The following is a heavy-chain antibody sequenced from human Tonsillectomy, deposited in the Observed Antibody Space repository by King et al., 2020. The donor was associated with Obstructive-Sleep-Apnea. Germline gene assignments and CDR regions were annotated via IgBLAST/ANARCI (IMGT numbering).Heavy chain of an antibody. D-gene: IGHD6-19*01. J-gene: IGHJ4*02. V-gene: IGHV5-10-1*01. CDR2: IDPSDSYT. CDR3: ARPPSGGWGHIDY. Sequence: VQLVESGAEVKKPGESLRISCQGSGYGFTNYWIIWVRQLPGKGLEWMGKIDPSDSYTNYRPSFPGHVTISADKSISTAYLQWSSLKASDSAMYFCARPPSGGWGHIDYWGQGTLVTVSS. CDR1: GYGFTNYW.